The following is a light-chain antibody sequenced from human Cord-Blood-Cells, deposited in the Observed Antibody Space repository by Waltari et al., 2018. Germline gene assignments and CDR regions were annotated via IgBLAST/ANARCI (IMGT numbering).Light chain of an antibody. CDR3: QQRSNWGLT. J-gene: IGKJ4*01. CDR1: QSVRSY. CDR2: DAS. V-gene: IGKV3-11*01. Sequence: EIVLTQSPATLSLSPGERATLSCRASQSVRSYLAWYQQKPGQAPRLRIYDASNRATGIPARFSGSGSGTDFTLTISSLEPEDFAVYYCQQRSNWGLTFDGGTKVEIK.